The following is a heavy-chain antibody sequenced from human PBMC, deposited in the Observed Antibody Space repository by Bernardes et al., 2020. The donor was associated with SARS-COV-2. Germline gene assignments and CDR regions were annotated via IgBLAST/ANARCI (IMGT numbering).Heavy chain of an antibody. CDR1: GDSVSSKSAT. Sequence: SQTLSLTCAISGDSVSSKSATWNWIRQSPSRGLEWLGRTYYRSKWYNDYAVSVKGRITINPDTSKNQFSLQLNSVTPEDTAVYYCVHCSLRQQLESFDYWGQGTLVTVSS. V-gene: IGHV6-1*01. J-gene: IGHJ4*02. D-gene: IGHD6-13*01. CDR3: VHCSLRQQLESFDY. CDR2: TYYRSKWYN.